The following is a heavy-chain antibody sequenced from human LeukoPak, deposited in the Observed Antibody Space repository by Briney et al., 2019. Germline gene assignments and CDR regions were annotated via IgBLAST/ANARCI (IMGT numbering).Heavy chain of an antibody. D-gene: IGHD5-18*01. V-gene: IGHV3-48*03. CDR1: GFTFSSYE. CDR3: AKERGGYSYGYEPFDY. J-gene: IGHJ4*02. CDR2: ISSSGTTI. Sequence: PGGSLRLSCAASGFTFSSYEMNWVRQAPGKGLEWVSYISSSGTTIYYADSVKGRFTISRDNSKNTLYLQMNSLRPEDTAVYFCAKERGGYSYGYEPFDYWGQGTLVTVSS.